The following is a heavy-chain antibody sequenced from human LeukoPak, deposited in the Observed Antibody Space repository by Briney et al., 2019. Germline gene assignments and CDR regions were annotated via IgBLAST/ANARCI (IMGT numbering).Heavy chain of an antibody. CDR2: VSAANNP. J-gene: IGHJ4*02. V-gene: IGHV1-3*01. CDR3: AMSVEMPPTPSFDY. Sequence: ASVKVSCKTSGYILTPHHIHWMRQAPGQGLELLGWVSAANNPEYSQKFQGRVVITRDASATTSYLELNSLRSEDTAVYYCAMSVEMPPTPSFDYWGQGTLVTVSS. CDR1: GYILTPHH. D-gene: IGHD5-24*01.